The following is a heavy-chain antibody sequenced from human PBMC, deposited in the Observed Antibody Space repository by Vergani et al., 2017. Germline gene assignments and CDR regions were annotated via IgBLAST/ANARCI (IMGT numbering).Heavy chain of an antibody. V-gene: IGHV4-59*01. CDR3: ARDKENDYVWGSYRYFDP. Sequence: QVQLQESGPGLVKPSETLSLTCTVSGGSISSYYWSWIRQPPGKGLEWIGYIYYSGSTNYNPSLKSRVTISVDTSKNQFSLKLSPVTAADTAVYYCARDKENDYVWGSYRYFDPWGQGTLVTVSS. CDR2: IYYSGST. CDR1: GGSISSYY. J-gene: IGHJ5*02. D-gene: IGHD3-16*02.